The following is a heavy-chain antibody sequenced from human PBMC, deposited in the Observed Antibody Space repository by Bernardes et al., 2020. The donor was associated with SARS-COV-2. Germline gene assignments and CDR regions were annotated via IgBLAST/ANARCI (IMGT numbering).Heavy chain of an antibody. CDR3: ATEDGEWLES. CDR2: IWHDGSRE. D-gene: IGHD4-17*01. V-gene: IGHV3-33*01. CDR1: GFTFRDYT. J-gene: IGHJ5*01. Sequence: GRSLRLSCAASGFTFRDYTVHWVRQAPGKGLEWVAVIWHDGSREYYVDSVKGRFAISRDNSNNTLYLQMNNLGDEDTALYRCATEDGEWLESWGQGTLVTVSS.